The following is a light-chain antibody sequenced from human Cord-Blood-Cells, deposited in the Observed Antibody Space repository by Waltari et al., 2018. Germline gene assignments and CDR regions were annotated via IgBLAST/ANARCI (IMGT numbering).Light chain of an antibody. Sequence: QSAPTQPAFWPGSPGLSITIPCTGTSSDVGGYNDVSWYQQHPGIAPKLIIYDVRHRPSGVPNRFSGSKSGNTASLTISGLQAEDEADYYCSSYKSSSNVVFGGGPKLTVL. J-gene: IGLJ2*01. CDR2: DVR. CDR1: SSDVGGYND. CDR3: SSYKSSSNVV. V-gene: IGLV2-14*01.